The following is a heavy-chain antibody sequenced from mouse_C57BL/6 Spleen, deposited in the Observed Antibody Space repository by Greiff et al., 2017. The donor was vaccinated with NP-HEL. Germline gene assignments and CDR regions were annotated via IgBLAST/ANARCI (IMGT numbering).Heavy chain of an antibody. CDR2: ISSGGDYI. CDR1: GFTFSSYA. V-gene: IGHV5-9-1*02. D-gene: IGHD1-1*01. J-gene: IGHJ2*01. CDR3: TRDDYGSGSGYFDY. Sequence: EVKVVESGEGLVKPGGSLKLSCAASGFTFSSYAMSWVRQTPEKRLEWVAYISSGGDYIYYADTVKGRFTISRDNARNTLYLQMSSLKSEDTAMYYCTRDDYGSGSGYFDYWGQGTTLTVSS.